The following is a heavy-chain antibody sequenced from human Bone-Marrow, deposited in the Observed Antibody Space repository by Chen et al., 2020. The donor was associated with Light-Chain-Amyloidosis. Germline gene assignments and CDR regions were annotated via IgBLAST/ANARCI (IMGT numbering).Heavy chain of an antibody. Sequence: DVHLVESGGGLVQPGGSLRLSCAASGFTFSDHDMNWVRQAPGKGLEWVAHMKNDGTTIYYADSVKGRFTISRDNAKNSLYLEMNSLRGEDTAVYYCARSLWYYFDSWGQGTLVTVSS. CDR3: ARSLWYYFDS. D-gene: IGHD3-16*01. V-gene: IGHV3-48*03. CDR1: GFTFSDHD. J-gene: IGHJ4*02. CDR2: MKNDGTTI.